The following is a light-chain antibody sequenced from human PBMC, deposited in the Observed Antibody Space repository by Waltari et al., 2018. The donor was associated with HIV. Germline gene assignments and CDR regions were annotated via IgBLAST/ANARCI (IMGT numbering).Light chain of an antibody. J-gene: IGLJ3*02. CDR2: STN. CDR3: LLYYGGVWV. CDR1: TGAVTSGYY. Sequence: QTVVTQEPSLTVSPGGTVTFTCASSTGAVTSGYYPNWFQQKPGQAPRALIYSTNNQHSWTPARFSGFLFGGKAALTLSRAQPEDEAEYFCLLYYGGVWVFGGGTELTVL. V-gene: IGLV7-43*01.